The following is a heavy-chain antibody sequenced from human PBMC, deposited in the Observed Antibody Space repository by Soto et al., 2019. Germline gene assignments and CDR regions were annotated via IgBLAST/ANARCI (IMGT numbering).Heavy chain of an antibody. CDR2: IYYSGST. CDR1: GGSISSGGYY. J-gene: IGHJ3*02. Sequence: QVQLQESGPGLVKPSQTLSLTCTVSGGSISSGGYYWSWIRQHPGKGLEWIGYIYYSGSTYYNPCLKSRVTISVDTSKNPFSLKLSSVTAADTAVYSCAALYSSSSVGAFDIWGQGTMVTASS. CDR3: AALYSSSSVGAFDI. D-gene: IGHD6-6*01. V-gene: IGHV4-31*03.